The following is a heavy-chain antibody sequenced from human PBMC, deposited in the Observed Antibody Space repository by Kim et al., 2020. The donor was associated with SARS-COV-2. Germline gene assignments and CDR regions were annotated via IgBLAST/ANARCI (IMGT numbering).Heavy chain of an antibody. CDR3: ARGRPGTAMVRWSMASHFDY. D-gene: IGHD5-18*01. V-gene: IGHV4-34*01. Sequence: SETLSLTCAVYGGSFSGYYWSWIRQPPGKGLEWIGEINHSGSTNYNPSLKSRVTISVDTSKNQFSLKLSSVTAADTAVYYCARGRPGTAMVRWSMASHFDYWGQGTLVTVSS. CDR1: GGSFSGYY. J-gene: IGHJ4*02. CDR2: INHSGST.